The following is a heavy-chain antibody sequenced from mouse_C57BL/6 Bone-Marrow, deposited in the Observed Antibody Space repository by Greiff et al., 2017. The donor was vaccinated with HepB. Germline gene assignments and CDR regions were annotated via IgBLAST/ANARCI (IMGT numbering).Heavy chain of an antibody. CDR2: INPSTGGT. CDR3: AGHAILEGYFDY. Sequence: VQLKQSGPELVKPGASVKISCKASGYSFTGYYMNWVKQSPEKSLEWIGEINPSTGGTTYNQKFKAKATLTVDKSSSTAYMQLKSLTSEDSAVYYCAGHAILEGYFDYWGQGTTLTVSS. CDR1: GYSFTGYY. V-gene: IGHV1-42*01. D-gene: IGHD6-1*01. J-gene: IGHJ2*01.